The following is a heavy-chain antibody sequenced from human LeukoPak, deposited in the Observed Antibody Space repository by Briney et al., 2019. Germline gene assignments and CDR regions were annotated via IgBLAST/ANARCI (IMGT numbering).Heavy chain of an antibody. CDR2: ISSSGSTI. J-gene: IGHJ4*02. V-gene: IGHV3-48*03. CDR1: GFTFSSYE. D-gene: IGHD3-22*01. Sequence: GGSLRLSCAASGFTFSSYEMNWVRQAPGKGLEWVSYISSSGSTIYYADSVKGRFTISRDNAENSLYLQMNSLRAEDTAVYYCARRHDSSGTFDYWGQGTLVTVSS. CDR3: ARRHDSSGTFDY.